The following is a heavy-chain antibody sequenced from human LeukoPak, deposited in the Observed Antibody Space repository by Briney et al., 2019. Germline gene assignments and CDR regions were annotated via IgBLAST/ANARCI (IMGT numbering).Heavy chain of an antibody. CDR3: ARDYYDSSGYYGFYNWFDP. J-gene: IGHJ5*02. CDR2: IYTSGST. D-gene: IGHD3-22*01. CDR1: GGSISSYY. Sequence: SETLSLTCTVSGGSISSYYWSWIRQPAGKGLEWIGRIYTSGSTNYNPSLKSRVTMSVDTSKNQFSLKLSSVTAADTAVYYCARDYYDSSGYYGFYNWFDPWGQGTLVTVSS. V-gene: IGHV4-4*07.